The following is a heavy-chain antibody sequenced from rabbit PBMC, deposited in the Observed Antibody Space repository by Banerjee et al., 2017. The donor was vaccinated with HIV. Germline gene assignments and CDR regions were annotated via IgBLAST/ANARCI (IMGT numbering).Heavy chain of an antibody. CDR1: GFSFSSGYY. D-gene: IGHD1-1*01. CDR2: IYTGSGST. J-gene: IGHJ4*01. CDR3: AREYYDMTFNL. V-gene: IGHV1S43*01. Sequence: QSLEESGGDLVKPGASLTLTCTASGFSFSSGYYMCWVRQAPGKGLEWIGCIYTGSGSTGYASWVNGRFTISRSTSLNTVTLQMTRLTAADTATYFCAREYYDMTFNLWGQGTLVTVS.